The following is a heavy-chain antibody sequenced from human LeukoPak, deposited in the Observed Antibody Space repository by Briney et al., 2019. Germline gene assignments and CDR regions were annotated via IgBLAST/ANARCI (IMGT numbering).Heavy chain of an antibody. J-gene: IGHJ4*02. CDR1: GGTFSSYA. CDR2: IIPIFGTA. V-gene: IGHV1-69*13. Sequence: SVKVSCKASGGTFSSYAISWVRQAPGQGLEWMGGIIPIFGTANYAQKFQGRVTITADESTSTAYMELSSLRSEDTAVYYCAREGYSGIPFDYWGQGTLVTVSS. CDR3: AREGYSGIPFDY. D-gene: IGHD1-26*01.